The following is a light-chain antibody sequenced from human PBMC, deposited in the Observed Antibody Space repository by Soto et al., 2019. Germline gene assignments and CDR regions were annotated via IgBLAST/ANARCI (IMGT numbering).Light chain of an antibody. J-gene: IGLJ1*01. CDR3: NSYAGTSNV. Sequence: QSALTQPASVSGSPGQSITISCTGANSDVGGYDYVSWYQQHPGKAPKLMIYDVSNRPSGISNRFSGSKSGNTASLTVSGLQAEDEAHYYCNSYAGTSNVFGTGTKLTVL. V-gene: IGLV2-14*01. CDR1: NSDVGGYDY. CDR2: DVS.